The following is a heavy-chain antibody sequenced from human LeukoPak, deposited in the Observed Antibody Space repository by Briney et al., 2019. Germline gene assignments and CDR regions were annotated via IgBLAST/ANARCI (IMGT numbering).Heavy chain of an antibody. V-gene: IGHV3-48*03. J-gene: IGHJ5*02. CDR1: GFTFSSYD. CDR3: AREVSGEFDP. CDR2: IHSSGTTI. Sequence: QPGGSLRLSCAASGFTFSSYDMNRVRQAPGKGLGWVSYIHSSGTTIYYADSVRGRFTISRDNAENSLYLQMNSLRAEDTAVYYCAREVSGEFDPWGQGTLVTVSS. D-gene: IGHD3-10*01.